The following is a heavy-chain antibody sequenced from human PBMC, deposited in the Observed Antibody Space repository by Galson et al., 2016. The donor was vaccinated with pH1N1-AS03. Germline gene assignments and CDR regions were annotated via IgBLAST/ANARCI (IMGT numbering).Heavy chain of an antibody. V-gene: IGHV3-30*02. CDR1: GFPFSTYG. J-gene: IGHJ4*02. Sequence: SLRLSCAASGFPFSTYGMHWVRQAPGKGLEWVAFIHNVGSDKCHADSLKGRFTISRDNSKNTLYLQINNLKTEDTAVYYCARDVGWGWTNWGQGTLVTVSS. CDR3: ARDVGWGWTN. CDR2: IHNVGSDK. D-gene: IGHD2-21*01.